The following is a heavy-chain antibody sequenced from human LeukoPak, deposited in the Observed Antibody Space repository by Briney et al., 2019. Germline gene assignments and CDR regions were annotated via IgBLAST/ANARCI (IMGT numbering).Heavy chain of an antibody. J-gene: IGHJ4*02. CDR1: GFTFSSYA. V-gene: IGHV3-23*01. D-gene: IGHD3-3*01. CDR2: ISGSGGST. CDR3: ARDDFWSGYGGAD. Sequence: GGSLRLSCAASGFTFSSYAMSWVRQAPGKGLEWVSAISGSGGSTYYADSVKGRFTISRDNSKNTLYLQMNSLRAEDTAVYYCARDDFWSGYGGADWGQGTLVTVSS.